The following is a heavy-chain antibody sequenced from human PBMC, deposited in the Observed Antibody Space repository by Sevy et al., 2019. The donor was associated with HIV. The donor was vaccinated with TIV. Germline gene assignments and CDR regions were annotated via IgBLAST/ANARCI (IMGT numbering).Heavy chain of an antibody. Sequence: GGSLRLSCAASGFTFSSYAMSWVRQAPGKGLEWVSAISGSGGSTYYADSVKGRFTISRDNSKNTLYLQMNSLRAEDTAVYYCAKGGVYYYDSSGYHSVDAFDIWGQGTMVTVSS. D-gene: IGHD3-22*01. CDR1: GFTFSSYA. CDR2: ISGSGGST. CDR3: AKGGVYYYDSSGYHSVDAFDI. V-gene: IGHV3-23*01. J-gene: IGHJ3*02.